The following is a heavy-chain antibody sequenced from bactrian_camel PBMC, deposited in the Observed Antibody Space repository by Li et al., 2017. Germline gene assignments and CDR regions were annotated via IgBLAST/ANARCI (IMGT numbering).Heavy chain of an antibody. D-gene: IGHD2*01. CDR2: IYTGGGST. V-gene: IGHV3S54*01. CDR1: VSLNC. CDR3: AADTTIPRWNRFLSSQWSY. Sequence: HVQLVESGGGSVQAGGSLRLSCVSTVSLNCMGWFRQAPGKEREAVAVIYTGGGSTYYADSVKGRFTISPDNAKNTVYLQMITLRPEDTALYYCAADTTIPRWNRFLSSQWSYWGLGTQVTVS. J-gene: IGHJ4*01.